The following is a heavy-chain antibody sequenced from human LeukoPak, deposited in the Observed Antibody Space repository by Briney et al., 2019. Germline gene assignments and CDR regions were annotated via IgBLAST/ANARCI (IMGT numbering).Heavy chain of an antibody. CDR1: GFTFSSYW. CDR2: IKQDGSEK. J-gene: IGHJ5*02. V-gene: IGHV3-7*01. Sequence: PGGSLRLSCAASGFTFSSYWMSWVRQAPGKGLEWVANIKQDGSEKYYVDSVKGRFTISRDNAKNSLYLQMNSLRAEDTAVYYCARETQRDFWSGLNWFDPWAREPWSPSPQ. D-gene: IGHD3-3*01. CDR3: ARETQRDFWSGLNWFDP.